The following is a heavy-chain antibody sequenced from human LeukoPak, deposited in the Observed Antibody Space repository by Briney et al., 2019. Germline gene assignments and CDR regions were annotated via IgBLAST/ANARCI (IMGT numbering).Heavy chain of an antibody. Sequence: SETLSLTCTVSGGSISSSSYYWGWIRQPPGKGLEWIGSIYYSGSTYYNPSLKSRVTISVDTSKNQFSLKLSSVTAADTAVYYCARAKVWEYYFDYWGQGTLVTVSS. V-gene: IGHV4-39*07. CDR3: ARAKVWEYYFDY. CDR1: GGSISSSSYY. CDR2: IYYSGST. J-gene: IGHJ4*02. D-gene: IGHD1-26*01.